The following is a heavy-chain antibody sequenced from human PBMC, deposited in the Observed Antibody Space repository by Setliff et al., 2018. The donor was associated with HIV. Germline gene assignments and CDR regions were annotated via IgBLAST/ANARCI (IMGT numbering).Heavy chain of an antibody. Sequence: SETLSLTCTVSGGSMSSSGPGYYWGWVRQTPGGGLEWIGSVYYRGRTYYDPSLKSRVTISVDTSKNQLSLRLTSMAAADTAMYYCARSQPDTIFGVVTFDFWGQGILVTSPQ. V-gene: IGHV4-39*01. D-gene: IGHD3-3*01. CDR2: VYYRGRT. J-gene: IGHJ4*02. CDR3: ARSQPDTIFGVVTFDF. CDR1: GGSMSSSGPGYY.